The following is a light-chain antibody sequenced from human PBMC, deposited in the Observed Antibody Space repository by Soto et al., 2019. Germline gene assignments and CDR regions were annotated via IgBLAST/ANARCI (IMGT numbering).Light chain of an antibody. Sequence: DIQMTQSPSSLSASIGDRVTITCRASQNIGSFLNWYQQKPGEAPRLLVYSAFRIQSGVRSRFNASGSGTSFTLSISSLQPEDFSTYYWQQGSTTPITYGLGTRLDTK. CDR1: QNIGSF. J-gene: IGKJ5*01. CDR3: QQGSTTPIT. CDR2: SAF. V-gene: IGKV1-39*01.